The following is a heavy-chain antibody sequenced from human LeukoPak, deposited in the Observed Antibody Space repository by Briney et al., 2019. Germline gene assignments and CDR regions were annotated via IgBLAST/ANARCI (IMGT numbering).Heavy chain of an antibody. CDR3: ARSVGYSGYGIDY. CDR1: GGTFSSYA. D-gene: IGHD5-12*01. V-gene: IGHV1-69*13. Sequence: ASVKVSCKASGGTFSSYATSWVRQAPGQGLEWMGGIIPIFGTTNYAQKFQGRVTITADDSTSTAYMELSSLRSEDTAVYYCARSVGYSGYGIDYWGQGTLVTVSS. J-gene: IGHJ4*02. CDR2: IIPIFGTT.